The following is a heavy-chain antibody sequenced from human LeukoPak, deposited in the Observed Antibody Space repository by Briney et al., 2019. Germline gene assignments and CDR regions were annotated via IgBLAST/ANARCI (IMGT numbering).Heavy chain of an antibody. CDR3: ARQHSSGYFYFDY. Sequence: SETLSLTCTVSGGSISNYFWIWMRQPPGKGVEGIGYIYSSESTNYNPSLKSRVTISVDTSKNQFSLKVSSVTAADTAVYYCARQHSSGYFYFDYGGQGTLVTVS. CDR1: GGSISNYF. D-gene: IGHD3-22*01. V-gene: IGHV4-59*08. CDR2: IYSSEST. J-gene: IGHJ4*02.